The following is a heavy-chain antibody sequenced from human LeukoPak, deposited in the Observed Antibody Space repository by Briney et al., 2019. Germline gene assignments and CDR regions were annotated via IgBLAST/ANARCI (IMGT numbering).Heavy chain of an antibody. CDR1: GYSISSGYY. CDR2: IYHSGST. Sequence: PSETLSLTRIVSGYSISSGYYWGWIRQPPGKGLEWIATIYHSGSTYYNASLESRVTISVDTSKNQFSLKLSSVTAADTAVYYCARAYSSSWYFNWFDPWGQGTLVTVSS. D-gene: IGHD6-13*01. CDR3: ARAYSSSWYFNWFDP. J-gene: IGHJ5*02. V-gene: IGHV4-38-2*02.